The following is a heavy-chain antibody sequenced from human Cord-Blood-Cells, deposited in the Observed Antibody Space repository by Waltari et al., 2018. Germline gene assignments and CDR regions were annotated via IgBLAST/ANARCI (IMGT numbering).Heavy chain of an antibody. D-gene: IGHD3-10*01. CDR3: ARPHGSGSYYYFDY. CDR1: GGSISSYY. J-gene: IGHJ4*02. Sequence: QVQLQESGPGLVKPSATLSLTCTVSGGSISSYYWSWLRQPPGKGLEWIGYIYYSGSTNYNPSLKSRVTISVDTSKNQFSLKLSSVTAADTAVYYCARPHGSGSYYYFDYWGQGTLVTVSS. V-gene: IGHV4-59*08. CDR2: IYYSGST.